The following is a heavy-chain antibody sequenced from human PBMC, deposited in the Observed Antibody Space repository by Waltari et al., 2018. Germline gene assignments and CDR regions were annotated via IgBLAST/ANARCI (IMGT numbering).Heavy chain of an antibody. J-gene: IGHJ4*02. CDR2: IYYSGST. D-gene: IGHD1-20*01. CDR1: GGSTSISSYY. V-gene: IGHV4-39*07. Sequence: QLQLQESGPGLVKPSETLSLTCTVSGGSTSISSYYWGWLRQPPGKGLEWIGSIYYSGSTYYNPSLKSRVTISVDTSKNQFSLKLSSVTAADTAVYYCASIRRWPEGVFDYWGQGTLVTVSS. CDR3: ASIRRWPEGVFDY.